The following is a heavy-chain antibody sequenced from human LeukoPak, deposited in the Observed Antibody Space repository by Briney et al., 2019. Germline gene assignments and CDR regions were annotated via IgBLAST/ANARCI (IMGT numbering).Heavy chain of an antibody. J-gene: IGHJ5*02. D-gene: IGHD3-9*01. CDR1: GGSITSGDDY. CDR2: IFYSGST. CDR3: ARGLLTNNWFDP. V-gene: IGHV4-30-4*01. Sequence: SETLSLTCTVSGGSITSGDDYWSWIRQPPGKGLEWIGYIFYSGSTYYNPPLKSRVTISVDTSKNQFSLKLSSVTAADTAVYYCARGLLTNNWFDPWGQGTLVTVSS.